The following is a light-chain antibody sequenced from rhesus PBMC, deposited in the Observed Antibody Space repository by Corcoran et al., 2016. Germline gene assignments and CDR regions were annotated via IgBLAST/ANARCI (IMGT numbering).Light chain of an antibody. CDR2: YAS. V-gene: IGKV1S14*01. CDR3: RQYNSYPPT. CDR1: QAISNY. Sequence: DIQMTQSPSSLSASVGDTVTITCRASQAISNYLAWFQQKPGKAPKPLIYYASNLESGVPSRFSGSGSGTDFTLTINSLQPGDFAVYHCRQYNSYPPTFGQGTKVEIK. J-gene: IGKJ1*01.